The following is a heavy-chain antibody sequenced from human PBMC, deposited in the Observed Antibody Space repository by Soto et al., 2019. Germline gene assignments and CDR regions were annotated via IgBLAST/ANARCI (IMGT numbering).Heavy chain of an antibody. CDR2: IIPILGIA. D-gene: IGHD3-3*01. J-gene: IGHJ2*01. Sequence: QVQLAQSGAEVKKPGSSVKVSCKASGGTFSSYTISWVRQAPGQGLEWMGRIIPILGIANYAQKFQGRVTITADNSTSTAYMELSSLRSEDTAVYYCVVDRGGYYTRRWYFDLWGRGTLVTVSS. V-gene: IGHV1-69*02. CDR3: VVDRGGYYTRRWYFDL. CDR1: GGTFSSYT.